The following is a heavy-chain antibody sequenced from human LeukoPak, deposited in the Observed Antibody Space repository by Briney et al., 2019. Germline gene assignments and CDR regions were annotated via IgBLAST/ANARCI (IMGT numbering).Heavy chain of an antibody. CDR1: GFTFRSYW. CDR3: ARDGEPLGMDV. J-gene: IGHJ6*02. CDR2: INSDGSST. Sequence: GGSLRLSCAASGFTFRSYWMHWVRQAPGKGLVWVSRINSDGSSTSYADSVKGRFPISRDNAKNTLYLQMNSLRAEDTAVYYCARDGEPLGMDVWGQGTTVTVSS. V-gene: IGHV3-74*01.